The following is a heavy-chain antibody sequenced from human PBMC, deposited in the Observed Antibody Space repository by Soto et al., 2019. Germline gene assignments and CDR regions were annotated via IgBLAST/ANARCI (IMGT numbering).Heavy chain of an antibody. D-gene: IGHD3-10*01. Sequence: PGGSLRLSCAASGFMFSSYGMHWVRQSPGKGLEWVALISHDGSKKDYADPVQGRFTISRDKSNNTLYLQMDSLRPEDTAVYYCAKDRGRGSGPYYLYWGPGTLVTVSS. CDR3: AKDRGRGSGPYYLY. CDR1: GFMFSSYG. J-gene: IGHJ4*02. V-gene: IGHV3-30*18. CDR2: ISHDGSKK.